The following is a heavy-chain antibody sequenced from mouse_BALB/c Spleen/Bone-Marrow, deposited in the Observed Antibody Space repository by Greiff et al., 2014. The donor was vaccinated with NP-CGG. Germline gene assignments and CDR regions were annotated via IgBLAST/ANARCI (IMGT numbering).Heavy chain of an antibody. D-gene: IGHD1-1*02. Sequence: EVQLQQSGPELVKPGASVKLSCRASGFSFTDYFINWVKQSHGKSLEWIGRIHPYNGDTFYNQKFKVKATLTVDESSNTARMELLSLTSEDSAVYYCGRYGYDAMDFWGQGTSVTVSS. CDR1: GFSFTDYF. CDR3: GRYGYDAMDF. J-gene: IGHJ4*01. V-gene: IGHV1-37*01. CDR2: IHPYNGDT.